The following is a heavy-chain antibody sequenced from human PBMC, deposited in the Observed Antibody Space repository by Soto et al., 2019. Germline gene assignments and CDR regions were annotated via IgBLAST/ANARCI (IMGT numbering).Heavy chain of an antibody. CDR1: GYTFTSYG. Sequence: QVQLVQSGSEIKKPGASVKVSCKAFGYTFTSYGIVWVRQAPGQGLEWMGWISVYNDNTNYAQKFQGRVTMTTETSSSTAYMELRSLKSDDTAVYYCARIGFDGHWGQCTLVTVSS. D-gene: IGHD3-9*01. CDR3: ARIGFDGH. V-gene: IGHV1-18*01. CDR2: ISVYNDNT. J-gene: IGHJ1*01.